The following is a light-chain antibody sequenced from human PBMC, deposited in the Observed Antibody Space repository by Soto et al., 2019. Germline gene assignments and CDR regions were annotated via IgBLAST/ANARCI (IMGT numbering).Light chain of an antibody. CDR3: SSYAGSNKDV. V-gene: IGLV2-8*01. Sequence: QSALTQPPSASGSPGQSVTISCTGTSSDVGGYNFVSWYQQHPGKAPKLMIYEVNKRPSGVPDRFSGSKSGNTASLTVSGLQAEDEADYYCSSYAGSNKDVFGTGTKLPS. CDR1: SSDVGGYNF. CDR2: EVN. J-gene: IGLJ1*01.